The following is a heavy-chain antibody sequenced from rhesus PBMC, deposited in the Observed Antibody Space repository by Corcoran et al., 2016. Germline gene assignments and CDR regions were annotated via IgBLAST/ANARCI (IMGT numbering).Heavy chain of an antibody. J-gene: IGHJ6*01. V-gene: IGHV4S12*01. D-gene: IGHD2-8*01. CDR2: FYSKNESN. CDR3: ARDRCRGGVCDASDGLDS. CDR1: GGSIRSSNW. Sequence: QVQLQESGPGLVKPSETLSLTCAVSGGSIRSSNWWSWIRQPPGNGLEWLGGFYSKNESNNYNPSLKNRETISKETAKNQVSLKRSSVTAADTAVYYCARDRCRGGVCDASDGLDSWGQGVVVTVSS.